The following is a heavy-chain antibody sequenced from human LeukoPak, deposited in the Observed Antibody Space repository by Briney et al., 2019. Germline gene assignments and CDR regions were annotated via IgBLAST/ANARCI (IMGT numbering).Heavy chain of an antibody. CDR3: ARASTDYGGNSGGSYYYYGMDV. D-gene: IGHD4-23*01. J-gene: IGHJ6*02. Sequence: SETLSLTWTVSGGSISSYYWSWIRQPPGKGLEGIGYIYYSGSTNYNPSLKSRVTISVDTSKTQFSLKLSSVTAADTAVYYCARASTDYGGNSGGSYYYYGMDVWGQGTTVTVSS. CDR2: IYYSGST. CDR1: GGSISSYY. V-gene: IGHV4-59*01.